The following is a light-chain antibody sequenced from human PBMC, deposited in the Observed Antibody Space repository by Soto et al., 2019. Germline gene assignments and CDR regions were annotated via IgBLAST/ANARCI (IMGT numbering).Light chain of an antibody. CDR3: QKTNSVPWT. Sequence: DTQMTQSPSSLSSSVGDRVTITCRASQSITTYLNWYQQKPGNAPNLLIFAASNLQSGVPSRFSGSGSGTDFTLTINSLQPEDFATYYCQKTNSVPWTFGRGTKVENK. V-gene: IGKV1-39*01. CDR1: QSITTY. J-gene: IGKJ1*01. CDR2: AAS.